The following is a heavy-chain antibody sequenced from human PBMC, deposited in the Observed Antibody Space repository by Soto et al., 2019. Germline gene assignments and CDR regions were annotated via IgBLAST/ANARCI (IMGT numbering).Heavy chain of an antibody. J-gene: IGHJ6*01. Sequence: ASLKVSCKASGYTLHNYGVSWVRQAPGQGLEWMGRISAYNYNTHYAQNFEGRVTMTTDTSTSTAYMYLRSLRTDGSAIHDRTRRTGEFRLVLYY. CDR1: GYTLHNYG. V-gene: IGHV1-18*01. CDR2: ISAYNYNT. CDR3: TRRTGEFRLVLYY. D-gene: IGHD3-16*01.